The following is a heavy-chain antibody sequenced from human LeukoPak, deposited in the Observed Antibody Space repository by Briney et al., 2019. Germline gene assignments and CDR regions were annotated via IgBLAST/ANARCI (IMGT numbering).Heavy chain of an antibody. CDR3: AKARLGYCSGGSCPLWFDP. CDR1: GFTFSSYA. D-gene: IGHD2-15*01. Sequence: PGGSLRLSCAASGFTFSSYAMSWVRQAPGKGLEWVSAISGSGGSTYYADSVKGRFTISRDNSKNTLYLQMNSLRAEDTAVYSCAKARLGYCSGGSCPLWFDPWGQGTLVTVSS. CDR2: ISGSGGST. J-gene: IGHJ5*02. V-gene: IGHV3-23*01.